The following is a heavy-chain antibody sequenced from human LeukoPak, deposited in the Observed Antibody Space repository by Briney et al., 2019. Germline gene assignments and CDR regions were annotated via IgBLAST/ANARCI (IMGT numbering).Heavy chain of an antibody. D-gene: IGHD6-13*01. CDR2: IYYSGST. J-gene: IGHJ5*02. CDR1: GGSISSGGYY. V-gene: IGHV4-31*03. CDR3: ARGAAAAGTWWFDP. Sequence: SETLSLTCTVSGGSISSGGYYWSWIRQHPGKGLEWIGYIYYSGSTYYNPSLKSRVTISVDTSKNQFSLKLSSVTAADTAVYYCARGAAAAGTWWFDPWGQGTLVTVSS.